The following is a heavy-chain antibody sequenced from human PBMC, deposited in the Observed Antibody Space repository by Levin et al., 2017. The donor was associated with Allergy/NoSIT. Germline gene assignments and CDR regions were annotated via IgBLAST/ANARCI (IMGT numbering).Heavy chain of an antibody. CDR2: IYYSGST. Sequence: SETLSLTCTVSGGSISSYYWSWIRQPPGKGLEWIGYIYYSGSTNYNPSLKSRVTISVDTSKNQFSLKLSSVTAADTAVYYCAREGDIVATIGDAFDIWGQGTMVTVSS. J-gene: IGHJ3*02. CDR3: AREGDIVATIGDAFDI. D-gene: IGHD5-12*01. V-gene: IGHV4-59*01. CDR1: GGSISSYY.